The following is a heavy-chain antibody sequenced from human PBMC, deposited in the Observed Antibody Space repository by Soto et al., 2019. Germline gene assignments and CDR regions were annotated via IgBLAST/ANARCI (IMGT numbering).Heavy chain of an antibody. CDR2: IIPIFGTA. Sequence: SVKVSCKASGGTFSSYAISWVRQAPGQGLEWMGGIIPIFGTANYAQKFQGRVTITADESTSTAYMELSSLRSEDTAVYYRARDAVHPHCFDPWGQGTLVTVSS. V-gene: IGHV1-69*13. CDR3: ARDAVHPHCFDP. D-gene: IGHD6-6*01. J-gene: IGHJ5*02. CDR1: GGTFSSYA.